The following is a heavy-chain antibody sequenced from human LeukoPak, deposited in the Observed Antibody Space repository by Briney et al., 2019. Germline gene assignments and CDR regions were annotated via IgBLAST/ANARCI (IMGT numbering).Heavy chain of an antibody. J-gene: IGHJ6*04. CDR1: GGTFSSYA. CDR2: IIPIFGTA. CDR3: ARDTGGSGSYYGNYGMDV. D-gene: IGHD3-10*01. V-gene: IGHV1-69*01. Sequence: SVKDSCKASGGTFSSYAISWVRQAPGQGLEWMGGIIPIFGTANYAQKFQGRVTITADESTSTAYMELSSLRSEDTAVYYCARDTGGSGSYYGNYGMDVWGKGTTVTVSS.